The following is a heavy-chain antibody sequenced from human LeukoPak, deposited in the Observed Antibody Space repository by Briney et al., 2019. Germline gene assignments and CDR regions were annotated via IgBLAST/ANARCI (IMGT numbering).Heavy chain of an antibody. V-gene: IGHV3-73*01. D-gene: IGHD2-15*01. CDR3: TRPLGYCSGGSCQPYYYYYGMDV. CDR1: GFTFSSYG. Sequence: PGRSLRLSCAASGFTFSSYGIHWVRQASGKGLEWVGRIRSKANSYATAYAASVKGRFTISRDDSKNTAYLQMNSLKTEDTAVYYCTRPLGYCSGGSCQPYYYYYGMDVWGQGTTDTVSS. J-gene: IGHJ6*02. CDR2: IRSKANSYAT.